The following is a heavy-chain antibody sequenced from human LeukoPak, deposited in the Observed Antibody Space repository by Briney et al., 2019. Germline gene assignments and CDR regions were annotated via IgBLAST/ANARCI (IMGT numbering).Heavy chain of an antibody. D-gene: IGHD6-13*01. J-gene: IGHJ4*02. CDR3: TKDRRGPAAGTWYFDS. CDR2: IDGSGDNT. CDR1: GFTFKNYA. Sequence: SGGSLRLSCAASGFTFKNYAMSWVRQAPGKGLEWVSSIDGSGDNTYYADSVRGRFTISRDNSKNTVYLQLNSLRAGDTAIYYCTKDRRGPAAGTWYFDSWGQGTLVTVSS. V-gene: IGHV3-23*01.